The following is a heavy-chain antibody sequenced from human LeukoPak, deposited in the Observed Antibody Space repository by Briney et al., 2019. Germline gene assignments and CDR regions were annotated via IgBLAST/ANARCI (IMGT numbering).Heavy chain of an antibody. V-gene: IGHV3-69-1*01. CDR3: ARYYFGSGNYRTFDR. Sequence: GGSLRPSCAASGFILSDFTMNWVRRAPGKGLEWVSTISNTGVTHYADSVKGRFTISRDSAKNSQYLQIYSLRDEDTAVYYCARYYFGSGNYRTFDRWGQGTLVIVSS. J-gene: IGHJ4*02. CDR1: GFILSDFT. D-gene: IGHD3-10*01. CDR2: ISNTGVT.